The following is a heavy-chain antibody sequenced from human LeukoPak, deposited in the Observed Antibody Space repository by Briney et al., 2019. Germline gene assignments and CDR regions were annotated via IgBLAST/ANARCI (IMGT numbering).Heavy chain of an antibody. CDR2: ISAYNGNT. D-gene: IGHD2-15*01. CDR1: GGTFSSYG. J-gene: IGHJ6*02. V-gene: IGHV1-18*01. Sequence: GASVKVSCKASGGTFSSYGISWVRQAPGQGLEWMGWISAYNGNTNYAQKLQGRVTMTTDTSTSTAYMELRSLRSDDTAVYYCARGAANXYYYGMDVWGQGTTVTVSS. CDR3: ARGAANXYYYGMDV.